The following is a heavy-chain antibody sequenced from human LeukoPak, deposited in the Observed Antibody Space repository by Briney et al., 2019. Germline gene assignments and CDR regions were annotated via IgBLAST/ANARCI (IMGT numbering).Heavy chain of an antibody. J-gene: IGHJ4*02. D-gene: IGHD5-24*01. Sequence: GGSLRLTCVASGFPFSSYWMTWVRQAPGKGLEWVANIKQDGSKKSYVDSVKGRFTISRDNAKNSLYLQMNSLRAEGTAIYYCTRVGYIDEGIDYWGQGTLVTVSS. CDR3: TRVGYIDEGIDY. CDR2: IKQDGSKK. V-gene: IGHV3-7*04. CDR1: GFPFSSYW.